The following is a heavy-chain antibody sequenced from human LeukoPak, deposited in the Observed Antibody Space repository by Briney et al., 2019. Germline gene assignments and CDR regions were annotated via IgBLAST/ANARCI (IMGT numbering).Heavy chain of an antibody. CDR2: INPNSGGT. V-gene: IGHV1-2*02. J-gene: IGHJ6*02. CDR1: GYTFTSYG. D-gene: IGHD3-10*01. CDR3: ARWSITMVRGVINYYGMDV. Sequence: GASVKVSCKASGYTFTSYGISWVRQAPGQGLEWMGWINPNSGGTNYAQKFQGRVTMTRDTSISTAYMELSRLRSDDTAVYYCARWSITMVRGVINYYGMDVWGQGTTVTVSS.